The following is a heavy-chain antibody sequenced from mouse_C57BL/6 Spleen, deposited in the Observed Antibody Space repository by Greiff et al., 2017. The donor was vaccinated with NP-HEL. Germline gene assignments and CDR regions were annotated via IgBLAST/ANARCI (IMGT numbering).Heavy chain of an antibody. CDR3: ARQSYYYGSGYSYYLDY. D-gene: IGHD1-1*01. V-gene: IGHV5-6*02. Sequence: EVKLVESGGDLVKPGGSLKLSCAASGFTFSSYGMSWVRQTPDKRLEWVATISSGGSYTYYPDTVKGRFTITRDNAKDTLYLQMSSLKSEDTAMYYCARQSYYYGSGYSYYLDYWGQGTTVTVSS. J-gene: IGHJ2*01. CDR2: ISSGGSYT. CDR1: GFTFSSYG.